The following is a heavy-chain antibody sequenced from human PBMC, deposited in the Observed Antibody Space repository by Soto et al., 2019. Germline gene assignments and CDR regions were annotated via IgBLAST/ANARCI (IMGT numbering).Heavy chain of an antibody. V-gene: IGHV4-4*07. CDR3: ARPVVAGYYFDF. Sequence: QVQLQESPPGLVKASETLSLTCTVSGDSLTKYYWSWIRQPAGKELECIGRIYTSGTTKYNPTLRSRVTMSIDTFNHHFSLKLKSVTAADTAVYYCARPVVAGYYFDFWVQGALVTVSS. D-gene: IGHD2-15*01. CDR1: GDSLTKYY. CDR2: IYTSGTT. J-gene: IGHJ4*02.